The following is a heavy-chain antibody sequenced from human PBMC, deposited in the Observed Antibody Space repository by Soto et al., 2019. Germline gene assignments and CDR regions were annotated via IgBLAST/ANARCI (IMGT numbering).Heavy chain of an antibody. V-gene: IGHV1-69*13. CDR3: AGGDGFGSGHFEH. CDR1: GRRVPNYS. CDR2: IINLFPTT. D-gene: IGHD3-3*01. Sequence: VRVSGEASGRRVPNYSFNCVQQAPEKGLECLGGIINLFPTTNYAQTLQVRATITADKSTSTAYMELGSLSSEGTAVCWGAGGDGFGSGHFEHWGQGTLVTVSS. J-gene: IGHJ4*02.